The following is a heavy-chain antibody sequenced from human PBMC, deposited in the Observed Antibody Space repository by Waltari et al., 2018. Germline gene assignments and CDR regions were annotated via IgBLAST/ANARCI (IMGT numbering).Heavy chain of an antibody. CDR1: GYTLNDYY. CDR2: FDPEDGET. CDR3: VTPLLGSHDFDF. V-gene: IGHV1-69-2*01. D-gene: IGHD2-21*01. J-gene: IGHJ3*01. Sequence: EIQLVQSVAEVKKPGTTVKISCKISGYTLNDYYIHWVQRAPGKGLEWVGLFDPEDGETIYGEKFQGRVTITADTSRDTIYMELSSLRSDDTAIYYCVTPLLGSHDFDFWGQGTMVTVSS.